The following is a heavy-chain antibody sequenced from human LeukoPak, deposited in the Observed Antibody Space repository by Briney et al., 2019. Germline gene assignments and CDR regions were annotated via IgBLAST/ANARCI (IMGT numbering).Heavy chain of an antibody. CDR3: ARDEPPYHSFMVRGVITLDY. V-gene: IGHV3-21*01. Sequence: GGSLRLSCAASGFTFSSYSMNWVRQAPGKGLEWVSSISSSSSYIYYADSVKGRFTISRDNAKNSLYLQMNSLRAEDTAVYYCARDEPPYHSFMVRGVITLDYWGQGTLVTVSS. CDR1: GFTFSSYS. D-gene: IGHD3-10*01. CDR2: ISSSSSYI. J-gene: IGHJ4*02.